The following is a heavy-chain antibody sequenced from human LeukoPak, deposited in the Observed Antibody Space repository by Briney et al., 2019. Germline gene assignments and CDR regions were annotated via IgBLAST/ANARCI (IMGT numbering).Heavy chain of an antibody. D-gene: IGHD5-12*01. CDR1: GFSVSNYY. V-gene: IGHV3-66*01. CDR3: ARGRMQYSGYDCSPIES. J-gene: IGHJ4*02. CDR2: VHNDGTT. Sequence: PGGSLRLSCAASGFSVSNYYMTWVRQAPGKGLEWVSFVHNDGTTYYADSVKGRFTISRDNSKNTLYLQVNSLRVEDTAVYFCARGRMQYSGYDCSPIESWGRGTLVTVTS.